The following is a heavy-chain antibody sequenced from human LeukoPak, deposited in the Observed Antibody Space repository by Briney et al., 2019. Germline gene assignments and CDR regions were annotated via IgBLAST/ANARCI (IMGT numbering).Heavy chain of an antibody. D-gene: IGHD1-26*01. CDR1: GGSISSSSYY. Sequence: SETLSLTCTVSGGSISSSSYYWGWIRQPPGKGLEWIGSIYYSGGTYYNPSLKSRVTISVDTFKNQFSLKLSSVTAADTAVYYCARGWELLNDAFDIWGQGTMVTVSS. J-gene: IGHJ3*02. V-gene: IGHV4-39*01. CDR2: IYYSGGT. CDR3: ARGWELLNDAFDI.